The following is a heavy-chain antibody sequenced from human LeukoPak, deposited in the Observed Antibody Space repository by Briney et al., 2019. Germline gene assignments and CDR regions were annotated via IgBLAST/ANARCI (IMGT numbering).Heavy chain of an antibody. CDR2: ISYDGSNK. V-gene: IGHV3-30*04. CDR1: GFTFSSYA. Sequence: GGSLRLSCAASGFTFSSYAMHWVRQAPGKGLEWVAVISYDGSNKYYADSVKGRFTISRDNSKNTLYLQMNSLRAEDTAVYYCAGFTKVRGVFAFDIWGQGTMVTVSS. D-gene: IGHD3-10*01. J-gene: IGHJ3*02. CDR3: AGFTKVRGVFAFDI.